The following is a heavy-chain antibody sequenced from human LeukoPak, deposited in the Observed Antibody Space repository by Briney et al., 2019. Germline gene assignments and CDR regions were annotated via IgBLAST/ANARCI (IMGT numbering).Heavy chain of an antibody. CDR2: INHSGST. J-gene: IGHJ6*02. Sequence: SETLSLTCAVYGGSFSGYYWSWIRQPPGKGLEWIGEINHSGSTNYDPSLKSRVTISVDASKNQFSLKLSSVTAADTAVCYCAVYSSGRNYYGMDVWGQGTTVTVSS. CDR1: GGSFSGYY. V-gene: IGHV4-34*01. D-gene: IGHD6-19*01. CDR3: AVYSSGRNYYGMDV.